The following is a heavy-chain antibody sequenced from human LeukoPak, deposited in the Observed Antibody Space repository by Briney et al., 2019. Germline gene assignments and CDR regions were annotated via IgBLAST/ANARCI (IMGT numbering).Heavy chain of an antibody. CDR2: INAGNGNT. CDR3: ARGLGYCSGGSCSPGDAFDI. J-gene: IGHJ3*02. D-gene: IGHD2-15*01. CDR1: GYTFTSYA. V-gene: IGHV1-3*03. Sequence: GASVKVSCKASGYTFTSYAMHWVRQAPGQRLEWMGWINAGNGNTKYSQEFQGRVTITRDTSASTAYMELSSLGSEDMAVYYCARGLGYCSGGSCSPGDAFDIWGQGTMVTVSS.